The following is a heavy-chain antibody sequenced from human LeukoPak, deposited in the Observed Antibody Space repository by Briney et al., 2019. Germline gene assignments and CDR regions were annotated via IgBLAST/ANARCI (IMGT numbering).Heavy chain of an antibody. D-gene: IGHD2-15*01. J-gene: IGHJ4*02. V-gene: IGHV3-23*01. CDR2: ISGSGGST. CDR1: GFTFSSYA. Sequence: GGSLRLSCAASGFTFSSYAMSWVRQAPGKGLEWVSAISGSGGSTYYADSVKGRFTISRDNSKNTLYLQMNSLRAEDTAVYYCAKDPLGYCSGGSCYIFDYWGQGTLVTVSS. CDR3: AKDPLGYCSGGSCYIFDY.